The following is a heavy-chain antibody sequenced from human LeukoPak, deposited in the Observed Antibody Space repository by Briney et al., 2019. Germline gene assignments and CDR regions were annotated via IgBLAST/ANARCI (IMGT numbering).Heavy chain of an antibody. D-gene: IGHD6-6*01. J-gene: IGHJ3*02. Sequence: GGSLRLSCAASGFTFSSYWMHWVRQAPGKGLVWVSRISTDGSSTNSADSVKGRFTISRDSAKNTLYLQMNSLRAEDTAVYYCVGEYSSSSGRAFDIWGQGTMVTVSP. CDR3: VGEYSSSSGRAFDI. CDR1: GFTFSSYW. V-gene: IGHV3-74*01. CDR2: ISTDGSST.